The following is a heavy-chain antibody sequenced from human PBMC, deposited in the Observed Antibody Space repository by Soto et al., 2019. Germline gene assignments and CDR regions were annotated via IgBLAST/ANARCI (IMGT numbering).Heavy chain of an antibody. CDR2: ISYDGSNK. V-gene: IGHV3-30*18. CDR1: GFTFSSYG. J-gene: IGHJ4*02. D-gene: IGHD6-13*01. Sequence: QVQLVESGGGVVQPGRSLKLSCEASGFTFSSYGMHWVRQAPGKGLGWVAVISYDGSNKYYADSVKGRFTISRDNSKNTLYLQMNSLRAEDTAVYYCAKLAAAGSAFDYWGQGTLVTVSS. CDR3: AKLAAAGSAFDY.